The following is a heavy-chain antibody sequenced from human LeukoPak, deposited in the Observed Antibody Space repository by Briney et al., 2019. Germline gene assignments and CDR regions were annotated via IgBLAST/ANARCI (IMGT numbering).Heavy chain of an antibody. CDR2: INHSGST. CDR3: ARGLSESYYPHFDY. Sequence: SETLSLTCAVYGGSFSGYYWSWIRQPPGKGLEWIGEINHSGSTNYNPSLKSRVTISVDTSKNQFSLKLSSVTAADTAVYYCARGLSESYYPHFDYWGQGTLVTVSS. J-gene: IGHJ4*02. V-gene: IGHV4-34*01. D-gene: IGHD1-26*01. CDR1: GGSFSGYY.